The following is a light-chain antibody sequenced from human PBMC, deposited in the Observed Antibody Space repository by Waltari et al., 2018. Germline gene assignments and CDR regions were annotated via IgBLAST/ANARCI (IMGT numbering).Light chain of an antibody. CDR1: SSYVGGYNF. CDR3: CLVAGSHTWV. Sequence: QSALTQPASVSGSPGQSITISCTGTSSYVGGYNFVSWYQRHPGKAPKLIIYDVNKRPSGISARFSGSTSDNTASLTISGLQSEDEADYYCCLVAGSHTWVFGGGTKLAVL. V-gene: IGLV2-23*02. J-gene: IGLJ3*02. CDR2: DVN.